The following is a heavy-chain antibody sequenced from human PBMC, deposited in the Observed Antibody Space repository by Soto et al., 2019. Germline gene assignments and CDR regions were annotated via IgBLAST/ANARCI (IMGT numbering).Heavy chain of an antibody. J-gene: IGHJ5*02. CDR3: ARWDAGDYFDA. V-gene: IGHV4-4*02. CDR2: IYHRETA. Sequence: KASETLSLTCTISGASISSSNWWSWVRQPPGKGLEWIGDIYHRETANYNPSLQSRVTISLDKPKNQFSLKLKSATATDTATYFCARWDAGDYFDAWGQGTLVTVSS. D-gene: IGHD4-17*01. CDR1: GASISSSNW.